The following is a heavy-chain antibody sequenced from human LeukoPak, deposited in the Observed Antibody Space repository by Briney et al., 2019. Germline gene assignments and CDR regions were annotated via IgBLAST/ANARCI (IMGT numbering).Heavy chain of an antibody. V-gene: IGHV1-2*02. D-gene: IGHD7-27*01. CDR1: GYTFTGYY. J-gene: IGHJ4*02. Sequence: GASVEVSCKASGYTFTGYYMHWVRQAPGQGLEWMGWINPNSGGTNYAQKFQGRVTMTRDTSISTAYMELSRLRSEDTAAYYCATRKEPGIDYFDYWGQGTLVTVSS. CDR3: ATRKEPGIDYFDY. CDR2: INPNSGGT.